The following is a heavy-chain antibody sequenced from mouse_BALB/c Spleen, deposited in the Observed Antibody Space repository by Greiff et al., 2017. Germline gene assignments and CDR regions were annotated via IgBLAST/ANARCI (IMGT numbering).Heavy chain of an antibody. Sequence: VQLQQSGPELEKPGASVKISCKASGYSFTGYNMNWVKQSHGKSLEWIGRINPYNGDTFYNQKFKGKATLTVDKSSSTAHMELLSLTSEDSAVYYCGRGDYDYAMDYWGQGTSVTVSS. D-gene: IGHD2-4*01. J-gene: IGHJ4*01. CDR1: GYSFTGYN. CDR3: GRGDYDYAMDY. CDR2: INPYNGDT. V-gene: IGHV1-37*01.